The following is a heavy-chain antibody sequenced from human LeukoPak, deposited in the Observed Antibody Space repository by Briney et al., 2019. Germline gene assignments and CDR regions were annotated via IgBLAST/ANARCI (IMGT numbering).Heavy chain of an antibody. J-gene: IGHJ6*03. CDR1: DDSITMYY. V-gene: IGHV4-59*01. Sequence: SETLSLTCTVSDDSITMYYWTWIRQPPGKGLEWIGSIFYDGSPDYNPSLKSRVTISVDTSKNQSSLKLSSVTAADTAVYYCARGYSYGYYYYYYYMDVWGKGTTVTVSS. CDR3: ARGYSYGYYYYYYYMDV. D-gene: IGHD5-18*01. CDR2: IFYDGSP.